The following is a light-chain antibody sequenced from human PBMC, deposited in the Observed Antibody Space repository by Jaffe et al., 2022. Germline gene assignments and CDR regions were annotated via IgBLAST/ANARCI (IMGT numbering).Light chain of an antibody. CDR1: SSDVGGYNY. CDR3: SSYISSRTDWV. Sequence: QSALTQPASVSGSPGQSITISCTGTSSDVGGYNYVSWYQHHPGKAPKLMLYDVSNRPSGVSNRFSGSKSGNTASLTISGLQAEDEADYYCSSYISSRTDWVFGGGTKLTVL. V-gene: IGLV2-14*03. J-gene: IGLJ3*02. CDR2: DVS.